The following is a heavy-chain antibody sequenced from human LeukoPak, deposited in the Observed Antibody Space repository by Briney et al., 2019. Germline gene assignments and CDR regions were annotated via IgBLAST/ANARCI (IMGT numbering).Heavy chain of an antibody. CDR3: ARERSSGWSDY. D-gene: IGHD6-19*01. CDR2: ISGSGGST. CDR1: GFTFSSHA. V-gene: IGHV3-23*01. J-gene: IGHJ4*02. Sequence: GGSLRLSCAASGFTFSSHAMSWVRQAPGKGLEWVSAISGSGGSTYYADSVKGRFTISRDKSKNTLYLQMNSLRAEDTAVYYCARERSSGWSDYWGQGTLVTVSS.